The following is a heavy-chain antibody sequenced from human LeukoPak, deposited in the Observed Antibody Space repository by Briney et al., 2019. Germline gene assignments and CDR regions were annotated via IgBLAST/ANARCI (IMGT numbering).Heavy chain of an antibody. D-gene: IGHD2-2*01. CDR2: IYCSGST. V-gene: IGHV4-30-4*08. Sequence: NSSETLSLTYTVSGGSISSGDYYWSWIRQPPGKGLEWIGYIYCSGSTYYNPSLKSRVTISVDTSKNQFSLKLSSVTTADTAVYYCARDQGAVPAASAFDYWGQGTLVTVSS. CDR3: ARDQGAVPAASAFDY. CDR1: GGSISSGDYY. J-gene: IGHJ4*02.